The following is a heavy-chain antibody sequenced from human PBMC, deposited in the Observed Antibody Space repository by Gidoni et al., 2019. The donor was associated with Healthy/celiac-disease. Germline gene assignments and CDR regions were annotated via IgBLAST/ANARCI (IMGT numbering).Heavy chain of an antibody. CDR2: ISSNGGST. J-gene: IGHJ6*02. CDR3: VKDGGLHQLLAVFSGYYYGMAV. CDR1: GFPFSSYA. D-gene: IGHD2-2*01. Sequence: EVQPVESGGGLVQPGGAMGLYCSASGFPFSSYAMHLVSQAPGKGRAYVSAISSNGGSTYYADSLKGRFTISRDNSKNMLYLQMSSLRAEDTAVYYCVKDGGLHQLLAVFSGYYYGMAVWGQGTTVTVSS. V-gene: IGHV3-64D*06.